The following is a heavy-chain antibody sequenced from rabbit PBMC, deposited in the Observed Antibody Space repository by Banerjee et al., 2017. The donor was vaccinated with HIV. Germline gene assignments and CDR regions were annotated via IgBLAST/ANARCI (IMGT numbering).Heavy chain of an antibody. CDR3: ARVSADWRAFNL. CDR2: IYAGSSNNT. CDR1: GFSFSSSYY. D-gene: IGHD1-1*01. Sequence: QSLEESGGGLVKPGGTLTLTCTASGFSFSSSYYMCWVRQAPGKGLEWIACIYAGSSNNTYYASWAKGRFTISKTSSTTVTLQMTSLTAADTATYFCARVSADWRAFNLWGPGTLVTVS. J-gene: IGHJ4*01. V-gene: IGHV1S40*01.